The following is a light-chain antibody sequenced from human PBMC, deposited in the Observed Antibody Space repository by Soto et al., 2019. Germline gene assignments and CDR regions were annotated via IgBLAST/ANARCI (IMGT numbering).Light chain of an antibody. Sequence: QSALTQPASVSGSPGQSITICCIRTGSDSGGYNYVSWYQQHPGKAPTLMIYDVWARPLGVSHRFSVSKSGKTASLTISGLQGDDEADYYCSSYTADMTYVFGTGTKGTVL. V-gene: IGLV2-14*03. CDR2: DVW. CDR1: GSDSGGYNY. CDR3: SSYTADMTYV. J-gene: IGLJ1*01.